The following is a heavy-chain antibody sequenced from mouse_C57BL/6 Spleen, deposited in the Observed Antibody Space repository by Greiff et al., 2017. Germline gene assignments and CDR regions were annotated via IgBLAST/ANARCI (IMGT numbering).Heavy chain of an antibody. J-gene: IGHJ4*01. CDR2: IYPGSGNT. CDR1: GYTFTDYY. V-gene: IGHV1-76*01. D-gene: IGHD3-3*01. Sequence: QVQLQQSGAELVRPGASVKLSCKASGYTFTDYYINWVKQRPGQGLEWIARIYPGSGNTYYNEKFKGKATLTAEKSSSTAYMQLSSLTSEDSAVYFGARGDVKGDYAMDYWGQGTSVTVSS. CDR3: ARGDVKGDYAMDY.